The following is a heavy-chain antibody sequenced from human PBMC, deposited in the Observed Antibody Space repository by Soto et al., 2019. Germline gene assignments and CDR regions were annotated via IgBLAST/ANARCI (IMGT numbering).Heavy chain of an antibody. D-gene: IGHD6-19*01. V-gene: IGHV3-33*06. J-gene: IGHJ4*02. Sequence: PGGSLRLSCAASGFTFSSYGMHWVRQAPGKGLEWVAVIWYDGSNKYYADSVKGRFTISRDNSKNTLYLQMNSLRAEDTAVFYCAKERSSGWSFDDWGQGTLVTVSS. CDR3: AKERSSGWSFDD. CDR1: GFTFSSYG. CDR2: IWYDGSNK.